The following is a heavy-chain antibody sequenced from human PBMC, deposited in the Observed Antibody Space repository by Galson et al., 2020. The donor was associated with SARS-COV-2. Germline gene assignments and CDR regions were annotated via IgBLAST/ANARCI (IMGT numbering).Heavy chain of an antibody. V-gene: IGHV4-61*01. CDR3: ARETEGYDYVWGSYRYLDY. CDR1: GGSVISGSYY. D-gene: IGHD3-16*02. J-gene: IGHJ4*02. CDR2: IYYSGST. Sequence: SQTLSLTCTVSGGSVISGSYYWSWIRQPPGKGLEWIGYIYYSGSTNYNPSLKSRVTISVDTSKNQFSLKLSSVTAADTAVYYCARETEGYDYVWGSYRYLDYWGQGTLVTVSS.